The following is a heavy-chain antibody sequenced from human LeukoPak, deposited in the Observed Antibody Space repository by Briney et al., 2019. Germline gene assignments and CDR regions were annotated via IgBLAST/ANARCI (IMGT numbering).Heavy chain of an antibody. CDR3: ASSYCSGGSCYSWWFDP. V-gene: IGHV3-48*03. CDR1: GFTFSSYE. Sequence: PGGSLRLSCAASGFTFSSYEMNWVRQAPGKGLELVSYISTSGSTIYYADSVKGRFTISRDNAKNSLYLQRNSLRAEDTAIYYCASSYCSGGSCYSWWFDPWGQGTLVTVSS. D-gene: IGHD2-15*01. J-gene: IGHJ5*02. CDR2: ISTSGSTI.